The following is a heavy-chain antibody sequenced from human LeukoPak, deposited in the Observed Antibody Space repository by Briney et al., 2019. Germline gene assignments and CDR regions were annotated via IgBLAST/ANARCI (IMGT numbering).Heavy chain of an antibody. V-gene: IGHV3-23*01. CDR3: ATTLRANCSSTSCYSYYYYGMDV. Sequence: PGGSLRLSCGASGFTFSNKVMTWVRKAPGKGLEWVSYISASGDVKYYADSVKGRFTISRDNSKNTLYLQMNSLRAEDTAVYYCATTLRANCSSTSCYSYYYYGMDVWGQGTTVTVSS. CDR2: ISASGDVK. D-gene: IGHD2-2*01. CDR1: GFTFSNKV. J-gene: IGHJ6*02.